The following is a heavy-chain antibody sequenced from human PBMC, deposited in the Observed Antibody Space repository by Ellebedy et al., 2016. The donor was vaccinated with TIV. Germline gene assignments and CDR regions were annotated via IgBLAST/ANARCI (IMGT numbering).Heavy chain of an antibody. Sequence: GESLKISCVASGLTFSTYWMGWVRQAPGKGLEWVANIKEDASTKHYADSVKGRFSISRDNTRNSVYLQMNSLRVEDTALYYCARDQAGALDYWGQGTLVTVSS. J-gene: IGHJ4*02. CDR2: IKEDASTK. CDR3: ARDQAGALDY. D-gene: IGHD1-26*01. V-gene: IGHV3-7*04. CDR1: GLTFSTYW.